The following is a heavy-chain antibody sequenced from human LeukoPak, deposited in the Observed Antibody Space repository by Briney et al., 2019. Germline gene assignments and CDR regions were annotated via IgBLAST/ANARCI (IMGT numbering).Heavy chain of an antibody. Sequence: GGSVKVSCKASGYTFTSYGMSWVRQAPGKGLEGMGWIRAYNGNTNYAQKLQGRVTINTDTSKSTAYMEVKSLRSDDTAVYECAIGRGDYWGQGTLVTVSS. CDR3: AIGRGDY. D-gene: IGHD3-10*01. CDR1: GYTFTSYG. CDR2: IRAYNGNT. J-gene: IGHJ4*02. V-gene: IGHV1-18*01.